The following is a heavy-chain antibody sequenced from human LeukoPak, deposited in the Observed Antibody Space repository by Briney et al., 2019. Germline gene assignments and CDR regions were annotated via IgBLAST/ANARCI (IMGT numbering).Heavy chain of an antibody. D-gene: IGHD2-2*01. CDR3: ARHPYCSSASCYYNWFDP. Sequence: GSLRLSCAASGFTFSSDWMHWVRHGPWKGLEWIGEINHSGSTNYNPSLKSRVTISVDTPKNQFSLKLSSVTAADTAVYYCARHPYCSSASCYYNWFDPWGQGTLVTVSS. V-gene: IGHV4-34*01. J-gene: IGHJ5*02. CDR2: INHSGST. CDR1: GFTFSSDW.